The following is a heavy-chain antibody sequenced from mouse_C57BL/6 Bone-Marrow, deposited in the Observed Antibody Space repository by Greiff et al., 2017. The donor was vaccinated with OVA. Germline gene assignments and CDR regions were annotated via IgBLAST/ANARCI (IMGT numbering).Heavy chain of an antibody. Sequence: VQGVESGPGLVQPSQSLSITCTVSGFSLTSYGVHWVRQSPGKGLEWLGVIWRGGSTDYNAAFMYRLSITKDNSKSQVFFKMNSLQADDTTIYYCAKTDYDYDQVFAYWGQGTLVTVSA. J-gene: IGHJ3*01. V-gene: IGHV2-5*01. CDR3: AKTDYDYDQVFAY. D-gene: IGHD2-4*01. CDR1: GFSLTSYG. CDR2: IWRGGST.